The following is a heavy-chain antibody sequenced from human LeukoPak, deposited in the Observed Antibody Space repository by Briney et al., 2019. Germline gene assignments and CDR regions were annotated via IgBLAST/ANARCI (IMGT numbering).Heavy chain of an antibody. CDR1: GFTFDDYA. D-gene: IGHD3-3*01. CDR3: AKTPAYDFWSGYYFDY. Sequence: PGRSLRLSCAASGFTFDDYAMPWVRQAPGKGLEWVSGISWNSGSIGYADSVKGRFTISRDNAKNSLYLQMNSLRAEDTALYYCAKTPAYDFWSGYYFDYWGQGTLVTVSS. J-gene: IGHJ4*02. CDR2: ISWNSGSI. V-gene: IGHV3-9*01.